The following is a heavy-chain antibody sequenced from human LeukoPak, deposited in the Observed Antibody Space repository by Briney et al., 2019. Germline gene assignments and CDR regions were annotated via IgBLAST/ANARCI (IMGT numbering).Heavy chain of an antibody. CDR2: ISYDGSSK. Sequence: PGRSLRLSCAASGFTFSGYGMHWVRQAPGKGLEWVAVISYDGSSKYYADSVKGRFTISRDNSKNTLYLQMNSLRAEDTAVYYCAKDPTEAMVTPGVDYWGQGTLVTVSS. CDR3: AKDPTEAMVTPGVDY. J-gene: IGHJ4*02. D-gene: IGHD5-18*01. CDR1: GFTFSGYG. V-gene: IGHV3-30*18.